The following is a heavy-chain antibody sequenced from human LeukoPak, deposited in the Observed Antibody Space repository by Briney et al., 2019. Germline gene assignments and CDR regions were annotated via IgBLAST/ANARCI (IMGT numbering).Heavy chain of an antibody. Sequence: PSETLSLTCTVSGGSISSSSYYWGWIRQPPGKGLEWIGSIYYSGSTYYNPSLKSRVTISVDTSKNQFSLKLSSVTAADTAVYYCARDAIVGKLAFDIWGQGTMVTVSS. CDR1: GGSISSSSYY. J-gene: IGHJ3*02. D-gene: IGHD1-26*01. CDR2: IYYSGST. CDR3: ARDAIVGKLAFDI. V-gene: IGHV4-39*07.